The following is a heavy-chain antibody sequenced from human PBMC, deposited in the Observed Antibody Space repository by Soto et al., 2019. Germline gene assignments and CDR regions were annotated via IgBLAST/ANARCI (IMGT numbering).Heavy chain of an antibody. V-gene: IGHV6-1*01. D-gene: IGHD6-19*01. J-gene: IGHJ6*02. Sequence: TFSLTCAISGDSVSSNSAAWNWIRQSPSRGLEWLGRTYYRSKWYNDYAVSVKSRITINPDTSKNQFSLQLNSVTPEDTAVYYCARDPGVAVAGGTNYYYGMDVWGQGTTVTVSS. CDR2: TYYRSKWYN. CDR1: GDSVSSNSAA. CDR3: ARDPGVAVAGGTNYYYGMDV.